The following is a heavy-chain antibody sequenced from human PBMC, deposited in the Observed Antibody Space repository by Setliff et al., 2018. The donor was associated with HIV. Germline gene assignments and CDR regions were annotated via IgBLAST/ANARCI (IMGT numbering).Heavy chain of an antibody. CDR3: ARVPRQLLKGAAAYFDY. D-gene: IGHD5-18*01. Sequence: SETLSLTCTVSGGSISSHYWSWIRQPPGKGLEWIGYIYYSGSANYNPSLKSRVTISVDTSKNQFSLRLSSVTAADTAVYYCARVPRQLLKGAAAYFDYWGQGTLVTVSS. J-gene: IGHJ4*02. CDR2: IYYSGSA. V-gene: IGHV4-59*11. CDR1: GGSISSHY.